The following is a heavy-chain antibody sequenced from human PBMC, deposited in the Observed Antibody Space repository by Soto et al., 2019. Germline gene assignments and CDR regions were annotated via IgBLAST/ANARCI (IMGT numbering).Heavy chain of an antibody. J-gene: IGHJ5*02. CDR2: TYYRTKWYN. CDR3: ARDKWGIGAAENWFDP. Sequence: SQTLSLTCAISGDSVSSNSAAWNWIRQSPSRGLEWLGRTYYRTKWYNDYAVSVKGRITINPYTSKNQFSLQLNSVTPEDTAVYCCARDKWGIGAAENWFDPCGQGTRGTVSS. V-gene: IGHV6-1*01. CDR1: GDSVSSNSAA. D-gene: IGHD6-13*01.